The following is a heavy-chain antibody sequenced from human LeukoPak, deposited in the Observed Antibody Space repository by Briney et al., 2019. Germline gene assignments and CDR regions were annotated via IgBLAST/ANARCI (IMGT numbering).Heavy chain of an antibody. CDR2: INQDGSEK. D-gene: IGHD2-21*01. CDR3: ARWVSQYYFDY. Sequence: GGSLRLSCEASGFTLSYYWMSWVRQAPGKGLEWVANINQDGSEKYFVDSVKGRFTISRDNAQNSVFLQMGSLRVDDTAVYYCARWVSQYYFDYWGQGTYVTVSS. J-gene: IGHJ4*02. CDR1: GFTLSYYW. V-gene: IGHV3-7*01.